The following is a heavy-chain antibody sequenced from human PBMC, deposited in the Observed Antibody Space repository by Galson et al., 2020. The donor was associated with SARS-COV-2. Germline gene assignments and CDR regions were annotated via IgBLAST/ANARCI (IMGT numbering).Heavy chain of an antibody. V-gene: IGHV4-30-2*01. CDR1: GRPIRSGGYS. D-gene: IGHD3-10*01. J-gene: IGHJ6*03. CDR3: ARGSPVGPYYYGSGSYMSDYYYMDG. Sequence: SETLSLTCAVPGRPIRSGGYSWSCLRQPPGKGLERPGHIYHSRSTYYKPSLHRQLTHSVDSSQNQFSLKLGSVTAADTAVYYGARGSPVGPYYYGSGSYMSDYYYMDGWGKGTTFTIAS. CDR2: IYHSRST.